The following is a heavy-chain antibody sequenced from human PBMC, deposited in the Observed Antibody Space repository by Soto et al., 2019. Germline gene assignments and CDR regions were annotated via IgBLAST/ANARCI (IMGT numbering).Heavy chain of an antibody. Sequence: SQTLSLTCAVSGSSVSSNIAAWDCIRQSPSRGLEWLGRTYYRSKWYTNYAVSVRSRITINPDTSENQFTLQLISVTPEDTAIYYCARNVGGPRDSWGQGTMVTVSS. V-gene: IGHV6-1*01. J-gene: IGHJ4*02. CDR3: ARNVGGPRDS. CDR1: GSSVSSNIAA. CDR2: TYYRSKWYT. D-gene: IGHD3-10*02.